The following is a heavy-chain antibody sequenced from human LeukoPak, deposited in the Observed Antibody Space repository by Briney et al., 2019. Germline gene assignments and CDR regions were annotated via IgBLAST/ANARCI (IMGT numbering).Heavy chain of an antibody. CDR1: GGSISSSSYY. CDR3: ALSIPVPVMVEIFAY. J-gene: IGHJ4*02. CDR2: IYYRGTT. Sequence: SETLSLTCSVSGGSISSSSYYWGWIRQPPGKGLEWIGSIYYRGTTYYNPSLKSRVTISVDTSKNQFSLKLSSVTAADTAVYTFALSIPVPVMVEIFAYGAKGTLSTVSS. V-gene: IGHV4-39*01. D-gene: IGHD3-3*01.